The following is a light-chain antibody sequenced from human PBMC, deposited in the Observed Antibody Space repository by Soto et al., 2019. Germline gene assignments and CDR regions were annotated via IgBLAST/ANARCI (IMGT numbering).Light chain of an antibody. V-gene: IGLV2-14*01. CDR2: EVS. Sequence: QSALTQPASVSGSPGQSITISCTGAGSDDVPYNYVSWYQQHPGKAPKLMIYEVSNRPSGVSNRFSGSKSGSTASLTISGLQAEDEADYYGSSHKTSTNTLVFGGGTKLTVL. CDR3: SSHKTSTNTLV. J-gene: IGLJ2*01. CDR1: GSDDVPYNY.